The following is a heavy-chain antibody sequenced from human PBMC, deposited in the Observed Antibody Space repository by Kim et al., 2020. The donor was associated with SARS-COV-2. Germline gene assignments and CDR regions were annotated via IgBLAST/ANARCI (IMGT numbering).Heavy chain of an antibody. V-gene: IGHV3-30*01. D-gene: IGHD4-17*01. J-gene: IGHJ4*02. CDR3: ARDAEGDYGDYFDY. Sequence: AGSVKGRFTISRDNSKNTLYLQMNSLRAEDTAVYYCARDAEGDYGDYFDYWGQGTLVTVSS.